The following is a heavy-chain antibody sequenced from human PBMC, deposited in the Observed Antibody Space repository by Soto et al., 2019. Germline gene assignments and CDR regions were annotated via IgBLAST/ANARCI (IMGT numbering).Heavy chain of an antibody. J-gene: IGHJ3*02. Sequence: ASVKVSCKASGYTFTSYDINWVRQATGQGLECMGWMNPNSGNTGYAQKFQGRVTMTRNTSISTAYMELSSLRSEDTALYYCAAINWVDAFDIWGQGTMVTVSS. CDR1: GYTFTSYD. CDR3: AAINWVDAFDI. V-gene: IGHV1-8*01. CDR2: MNPNSGNT. D-gene: IGHD7-27*01.